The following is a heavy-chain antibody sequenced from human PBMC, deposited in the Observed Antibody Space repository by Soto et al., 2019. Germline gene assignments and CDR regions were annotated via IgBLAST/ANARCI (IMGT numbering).Heavy chain of an antibody. CDR1: GFTFSDYA. V-gene: IGHV3-48*02. J-gene: IGHJ6*02. CDR3: ARDSGKGRYFEWARDYGLDV. D-gene: IGHD3-9*01. Sequence: XGSLRVSCAASGFTFSDYAMNWVRQAPGKGLDWVSYISGSGSSIYYADSVKGRFAISRDNAQNSLYLQMNSLRDEDTAVYYCARDSGKGRYFEWARDYGLDVWGQGTTVTVSS. CDR2: ISGSGSSI.